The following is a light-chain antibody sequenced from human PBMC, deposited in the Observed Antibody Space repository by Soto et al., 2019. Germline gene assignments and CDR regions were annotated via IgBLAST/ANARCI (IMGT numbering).Light chain of an antibody. J-gene: IGLJ1*01. CDR2: HNS. CDR3: AAWDDSLNGYV. Sequence: QSVLTQPPSASGAPGQRVTISCSGSSSNIGRNTVSWYQQLPGTAPKLLIYHNSQWPSGVPDRFSGSRSGTSASLAISELQSEDEADYYCAAWDDSLNGYVFGTGTQLTVL. CDR1: SSNIGRNT. V-gene: IGLV1-44*01.